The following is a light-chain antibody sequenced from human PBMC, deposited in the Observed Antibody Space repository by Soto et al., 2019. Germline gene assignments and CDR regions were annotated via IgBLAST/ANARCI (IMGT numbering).Light chain of an antibody. J-gene: IGKJ2*01. CDR2: DAS. Sequence: EIVLTQSPATLSLSPGERATLSCRASQSVSSYLAWSQQKPGQAPRLLTYDASNRATGIPARFSGSGSGTDFTLTISSLEPEDFAVYYCQQRSNWPRYTFGQGTKLEIK. CDR1: QSVSSY. V-gene: IGKV3-11*01. CDR3: QQRSNWPRYT.